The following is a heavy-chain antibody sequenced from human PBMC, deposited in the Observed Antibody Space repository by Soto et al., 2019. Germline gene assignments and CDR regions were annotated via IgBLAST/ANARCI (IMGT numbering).Heavy chain of an antibody. CDR3: ARGHEYGGNSEAFDI. CDR1: GGTFSTSS. D-gene: IGHD4-17*01. V-gene: IGHV1-69*14. CDR2: ILPIFGTA. J-gene: IGHJ3*02. Sequence: QVLLVQSGAEMKKPGSSVKVSCKASGGTFSTSSINWVRQAPGQRPEWMGNILPIFGTADYAQKFQGRVTISADKSTNTAYMELRSLLSEDTAVYYCARGHEYGGNSEAFDIWGQGTVVTVSS.